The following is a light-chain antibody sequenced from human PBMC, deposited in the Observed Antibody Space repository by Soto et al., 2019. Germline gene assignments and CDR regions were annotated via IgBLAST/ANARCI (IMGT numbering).Light chain of an antibody. V-gene: IGKV1-33*01. Sequence: DIQMTQSPSSLSASVGDRVTITCQASQDITNYLNWYQQKPGKAPKLLIYDSSNLETGVPSRFSGSGSGTDFTFTISSLQAEDIATYYCQHYNHLPVTFGGGTKVEIK. J-gene: IGKJ4*01. CDR1: QDITNY. CDR2: DSS. CDR3: QHYNHLPVT.